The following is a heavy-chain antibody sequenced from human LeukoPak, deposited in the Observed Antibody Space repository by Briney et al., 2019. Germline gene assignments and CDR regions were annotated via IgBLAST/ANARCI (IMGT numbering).Heavy chain of an antibody. D-gene: IGHD3-3*01. J-gene: IGHJ4*02. Sequence: SVKVSCKASRGTFSSYAISWVRQAPGQGLEWMRGIIPIFGTANYAQKFQGRVTITADESTSTAYMELSSLRSGDTAVYYCARGPRPTYYDFWSGYYTGEYFDYWGQGTLVTVSS. CDR3: ARGPRPTYYDFWSGYYTGEYFDY. CDR2: IIPIFGTA. V-gene: IGHV1-69*13. CDR1: RGTFSSYA.